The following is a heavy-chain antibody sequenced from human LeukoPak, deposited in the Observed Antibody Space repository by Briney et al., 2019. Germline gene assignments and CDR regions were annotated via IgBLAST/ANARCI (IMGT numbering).Heavy chain of an antibody. CDR2: IYSGGST. D-gene: IGHD4-17*01. CDR3: ARDRYGDYFDY. CDR1: GLTVSTNY. V-gene: IGHV3-66*01. Sequence: GGSLRLSCAASGLTVSTNYMSWVRQAPGKGLEWVSVIYSGGSTDYADSVKGRFTISRDNSKNTLYLQMNSLRAEDTAVYYCARDRYGDYFDYWGQGTRVTVSS. J-gene: IGHJ4*02.